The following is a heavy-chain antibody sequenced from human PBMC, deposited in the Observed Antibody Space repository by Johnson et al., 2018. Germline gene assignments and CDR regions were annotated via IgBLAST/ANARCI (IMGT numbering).Heavy chain of an antibody. CDR2: IIPIFGTA. CDR3: ARLRTTVTTNGGYDYYVMAV. Sequence: QVQLGQSGAEVKKPRSSVKVSCTASGGTFSSYAISWVRQAPGQGLEWMGGIIPIFGTATYAQKFQGRGTVTADESTSTADMERSGLRSEDTAVYYWARLRTTVTTNGGYDYYVMAVWGQGTTVTVSS. CDR1: GGTFSSYA. J-gene: IGHJ6*02. D-gene: IGHD4-11*01. V-gene: IGHV1-69*12.